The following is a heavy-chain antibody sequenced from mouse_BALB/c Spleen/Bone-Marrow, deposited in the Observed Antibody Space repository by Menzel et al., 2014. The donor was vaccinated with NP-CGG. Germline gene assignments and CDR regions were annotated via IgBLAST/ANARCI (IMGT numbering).Heavy chain of an antibody. CDR1: GYSFTVYT. CDR2: INPYNGGN. Sequence: DVKLQESGPELVKPGASMKISCKASGYSFTVYTMNWVRQSHGKNLEWIGLINPYNGGNIYNQKSKGKATLTVDKQTSTAYMELLSLTSEDSAVYYCARPGRYDGAWFAYWGQGTLVTVSA. CDR3: ARPGRYDGAWFAY. D-gene: IGHD2-14*01. J-gene: IGHJ3*01. V-gene: IGHV1-18*01.